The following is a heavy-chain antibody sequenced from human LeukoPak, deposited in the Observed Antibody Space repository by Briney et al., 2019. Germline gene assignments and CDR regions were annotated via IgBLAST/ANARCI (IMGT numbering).Heavy chain of an antibody. CDR1: GFTVSSNY. V-gene: IGHV3-66*02. D-gene: IGHD3-10*01. Sequence: PGGSLRLSCAASGFTVSSNYMSWVRQAPGKGLEWVSVIYSGGSTYYADSVKGRFTISRDNSKSTLYLQMNSLRAEDTAVYYCARDQSPGYFDYWGQGTLVTVSS. CDR3: ARDQSPGYFDY. CDR2: IYSGGST. J-gene: IGHJ4*02.